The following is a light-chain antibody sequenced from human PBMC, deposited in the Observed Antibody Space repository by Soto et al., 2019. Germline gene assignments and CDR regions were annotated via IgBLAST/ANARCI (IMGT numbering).Light chain of an antibody. CDR1: SSDVGGYNY. Sequence: QSALTQPASVSGSPGQSITISCTGTSSDVGGYNYVSWYQQRPGKAPKFMIYDVSNRPSGVSIRFSGSKSGNTASLTISGLQAEDEADYYCCSYTTSNTRQIVFGTGTKVTVL. V-gene: IGLV2-14*01. CDR2: DVS. CDR3: CSYTTSNTRQIV. J-gene: IGLJ1*01.